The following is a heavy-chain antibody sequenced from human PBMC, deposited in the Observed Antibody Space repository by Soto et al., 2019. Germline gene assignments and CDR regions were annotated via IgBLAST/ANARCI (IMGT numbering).Heavy chain of an antibody. CDR3: ARGGTIFTSAVV. D-gene: IGHD3-3*01. J-gene: IGHJ6*03. CDR1: GGSISSYY. CDR2: IYYSGST. V-gene: IGHV4-59*01. Sequence: SETLSLTCTVSGGSISSYYWSWIRQPPGKGLEWIGYIYYSGSTNYNPSLKSRVTISLDTSKNQFSLKLSSVTAADTAVYYCARGGTIFTSAVVWGKGTTGTLSS.